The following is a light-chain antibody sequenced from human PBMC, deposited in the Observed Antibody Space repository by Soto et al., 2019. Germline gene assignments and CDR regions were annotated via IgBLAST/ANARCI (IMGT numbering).Light chain of an antibody. V-gene: IGKV3-20*01. Sequence: EIVLTQSPGTLSVSPGERATLSCRASQTISSNNLAWYQQKPGQAPSLLIYGTSSRATGIPDRFSGSGSGTDFTLTNSRLEPEDSAIYYCQQYGSWTFGQGTKVEI. CDR1: QTISSNN. CDR2: GTS. J-gene: IGKJ1*01. CDR3: QQYGSWT.